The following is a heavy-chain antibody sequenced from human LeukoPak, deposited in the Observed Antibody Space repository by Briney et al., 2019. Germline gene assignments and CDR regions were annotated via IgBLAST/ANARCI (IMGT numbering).Heavy chain of an antibody. J-gene: IGHJ5*02. Sequence: AASVKVSCKASGYTFTGYYMHWVRQAPGQGLEWMGWINPNSGGTNYAQKFQGRVTMTRDTSISTAYMELSRLRSDDTAVYYCARDRFSRYSCSWYGNNWFDPWGQGTLVTVSS. CDR3: ARDRFSRYSCSWYGNNWFDP. CDR2: INPNSGGT. CDR1: GYTFTGYY. V-gene: IGHV1-2*02. D-gene: IGHD6-13*01.